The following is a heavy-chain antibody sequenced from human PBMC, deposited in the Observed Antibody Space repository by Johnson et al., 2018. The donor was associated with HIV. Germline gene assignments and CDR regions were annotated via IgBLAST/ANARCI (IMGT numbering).Heavy chain of an antibody. CDR2: ISYDGGSK. Sequence: QVQLVESGGGLVQPGGSLRLSCAASGFTFSSYPMDWVRQAPGKGLEWVAIISYDGGSKYYADSVKGRFTVSRDNSKNTLYLQINSLRPEDTAVYYCARLPSGYSRDDLDIWGQGTMVTVSS. J-gene: IGHJ3*02. V-gene: IGHV3-30*04. CDR3: ARLPSGYSRDDLDI. D-gene: IGHD5-18*01. CDR1: GFTFSSYP.